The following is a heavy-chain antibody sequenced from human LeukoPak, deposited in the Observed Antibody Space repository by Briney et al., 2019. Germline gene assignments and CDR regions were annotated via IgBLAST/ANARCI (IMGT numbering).Heavy chain of an antibody. J-gene: IGHJ4*02. V-gene: IGHV3-30*02. Sequence: GGSLRLSCAASGFTFSSYGMHWVRQAPGKGLEWVAFIWYDGSNKYYADSVKGRFTISRDNSKNTLYLQMNSLRAEDTAVYYCAKVTRFGDLLIDYWGQGTLVTVSS. CDR2: IWYDGSNK. CDR3: AKVTRFGDLLIDY. CDR1: GFTFSSYG. D-gene: IGHD3-10*02.